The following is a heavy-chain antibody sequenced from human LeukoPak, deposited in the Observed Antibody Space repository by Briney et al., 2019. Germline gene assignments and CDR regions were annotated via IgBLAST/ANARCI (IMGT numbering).Heavy chain of an antibody. CDR1: RFTFSSYA. Sequence: GGSLRLSCAASRFTFSSYAMSWVRQAPGKGLEWVSAISGSGGSTYYADSVKGRFTISRDNSKNALYLQMDSLRAEDTAVYYCAKVSRGYCRGGTCYYFYGLDVWGQGTTVTVSS. D-gene: IGHD2-15*01. CDR2: ISGSGGST. J-gene: IGHJ6*02. V-gene: IGHV3-23*01. CDR3: AKVSRGYCRGGTCYYFYGLDV.